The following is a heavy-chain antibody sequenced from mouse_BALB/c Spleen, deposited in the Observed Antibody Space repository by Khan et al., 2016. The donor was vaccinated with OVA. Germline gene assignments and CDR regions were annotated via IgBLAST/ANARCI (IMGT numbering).Heavy chain of an antibody. J-gene: IGHJ2*01. Sequence: VQLQESGAELAKPGASVKMSCKASGYTFINYWILWVKQRPGQGLEWIRYINPSIGDTEYNQNFKDQATLTADKSSSTSYLQLSSLTSEDSAVFSVASNCPRWELAYWGQGTTLTVSS. V-gene: IGHV1-7*01. D-gene: IGHD4-1*01. CDR2: INPSIGDT. CDR1: GYTFINYW. CDR3: ASNCPRWELAY.